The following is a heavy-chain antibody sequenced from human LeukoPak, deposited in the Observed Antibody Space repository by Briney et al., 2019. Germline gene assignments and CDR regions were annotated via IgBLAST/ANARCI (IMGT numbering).Heavy chain of an antibody. J-gene: IGHJ4*02. V-gene: IGHV4-59*01. CDR2: IYYSGST. D-gene: IGHD6-19*01. CDR3: ARGGIAVAGREFDY. CDR1: GVSISSYY. Sequence: PSETLSLTCTVSGVSISSYYWSWIRQPPGKGLEWIGYIYYSGSTNYNPSLKSRVTISVDTSKNQFSLKLSSVTAPDTAVYYCARGGIAVAGREFDYWGQGTLVTVSS.